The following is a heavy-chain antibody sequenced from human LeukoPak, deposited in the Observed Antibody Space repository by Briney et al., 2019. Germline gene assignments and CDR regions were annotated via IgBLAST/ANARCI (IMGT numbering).Heavy chain of an antibody. V-gene: IGHV1-46*01. Sequence: ASVKVSCKASGYTLTSYYMHWVQQAPGQGLEWMGIINPSGGSTSYTQKFQGRVTMTRDTSTSTVYMELSSLRSEDTAVYYCAREGFPPKISDFWSGLGPYYYYGMDVWGQGTTVTVSS. D-gene: IGHD3-3*01. CDR2: INPSGGST. J-gene: IGHJ6*02. CDR3: AREGFPPKISDFWSGLGPYYYYGMDV. CDR1: GYTLTSYY.